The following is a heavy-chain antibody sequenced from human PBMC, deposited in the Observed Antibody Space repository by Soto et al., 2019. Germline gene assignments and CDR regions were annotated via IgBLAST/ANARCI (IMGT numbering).Heavy chain of an antibody. V-gene: IGHV3-9*01. J-gene: IGHJ6*02. Sequence: EVQLVESGGGLVQPGRSLRLSCAASGFTFDDYAMHWVRQAPGKGLEWVSGISWNSGSIGYADSVKGRFTISRDNAKNSLYLQMKSLRAEDTALYYCAKPKDRWLVLRGMDVWGQGTTVTVSS. D-gene: IGHD6-19*01. CDR3: AKPKDRWLVLRGMDV. CDR1: GFTFDDYA. CDR2: ISWNSGSI.